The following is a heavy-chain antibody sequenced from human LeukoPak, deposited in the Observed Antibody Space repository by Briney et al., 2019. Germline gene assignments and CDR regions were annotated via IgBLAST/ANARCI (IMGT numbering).Heavy chain of an antibody. CDR3: AKSANGYSSS. CDR2: IYYSGST. J-gene: IGHJ5*02. V-gene: IGHV4-59*08. Sequence: SETLSLTCTVSGGSISNYFWSWMRQPPGEGLEWVGYIYYSGSTNFNPPLKGRVTRSVDTSKNQFSLRLSTVTAADTAVYYCAKSANGYSSSWGQGTLVAVSS. CDR1: GGSISNYF. D-gene: IGHD5-18*01.